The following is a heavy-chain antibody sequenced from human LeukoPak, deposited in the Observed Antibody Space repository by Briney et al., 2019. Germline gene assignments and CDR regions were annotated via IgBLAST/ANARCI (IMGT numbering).Heavy chain of an antibody. CDR2: IIPSGGRT. CDR1: GFTFNNYV. J-gene: IGHJ6*03. D-gene: IGHD2/OR15-2a*01. V-gene: IGHV3-23*01. Sequence: LGGSLRLSFEASGFTFNNYVMSGARQAPGKGLEWVSIIIPSGGRTNYAESVKGRFTISRDNSKNTVDLQMNTLRAEYTAVYYCAKEEDGFEYYYYMDGWGKGTTVTVSS. CDR3: AKEEDGFEYYYYMDG.